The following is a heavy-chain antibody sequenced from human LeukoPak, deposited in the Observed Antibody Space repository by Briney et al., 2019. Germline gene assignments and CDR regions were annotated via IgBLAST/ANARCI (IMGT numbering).Heavy chain of an antibody. J-gene: IGHJ4*02. CDR2: ISYDGSNK. V-gene: IGHV3-30*14. D-gene: IGHD3-22*01. CDR3: ARDTYYYDSSGYRPRFGFDS. CDR1: GFTFSSYA. Sequence: PGGSLRLSCAASGFTFSSYAMHWVRQAPGKGLEWVAVISYDGSNKYYADSVKGRFTISRDNSKNTLYLQMNSLRAEDTAVYYCARDTYYYDSSGYRPRFGFDSWGQGTLVTVSS.